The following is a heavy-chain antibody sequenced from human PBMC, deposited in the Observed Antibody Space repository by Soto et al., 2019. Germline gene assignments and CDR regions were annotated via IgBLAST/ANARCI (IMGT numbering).Heavy chain of an antibody. J-gene: IGHJ6*02. V-gene: IGHV3-49*03. CDR1: GFTFGDYA. CDR2: IRSKAYGETT. D-gene: IGHD2-2*01. CDR3: TKYTYTSRYSYFGMDV. Sequence: PGGSLRLSCTGSGFTFGDYAISWSRQAPGKGLEWVGVIRSKAYGETTDYAASVKGRFTILRDDSKSIAYLQMNSLQSEDTGVYYCTKYTYTSRYSYFGMDVWGHGTTVTV.